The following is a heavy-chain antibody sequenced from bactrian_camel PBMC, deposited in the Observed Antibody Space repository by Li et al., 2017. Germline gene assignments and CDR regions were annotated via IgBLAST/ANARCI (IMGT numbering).Heavy chain of an antibody. Sequence: VQLVESGGGSVQAGGSLTLSCTSSGHIDSSFCMGWFRQEPGGRREGVAVFARAGGSPLYGDSVRGRFTASLDAATNTLSLQMNDLKPEDTAMYYCAAEGISWGGGYCDESEYKNWGQGTQVTVS. CDR2: FARAGGSP. CDR1: GHIDSSFC. J-gene: IGHJ4*01. V-gene: IGHV3S1*01. D-gene: IGHD2*01. CDR3: AAEGISWGGGYCDESEYKN.